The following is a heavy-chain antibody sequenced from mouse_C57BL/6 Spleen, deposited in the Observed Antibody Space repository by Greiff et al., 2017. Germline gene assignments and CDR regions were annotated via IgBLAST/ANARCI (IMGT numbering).Heavy chain of an antibody. V-gene: IGHV1-50*01. Sequence: QVHVKQPGAELVKPGASVKLSCKASGYTFTSYWMQWVKQRPGQGLEWIGEIDPSDSYTNYNQKFKGKATLTVDTSSSTAYMQLSSLTSEDSAVYYCARGGKNPYYFDYWGQGTTLTVSS. CDR1: GYTFTSYW. CDR2: IDPSDSYT. CDR3: ARGGKNPYYFDY. J-gene: IGHJ2*01.